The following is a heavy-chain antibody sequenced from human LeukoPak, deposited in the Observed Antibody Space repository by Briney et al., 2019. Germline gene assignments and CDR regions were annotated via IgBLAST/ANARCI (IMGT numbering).Heavy chain of an antibody. CDR3: AELGITMIGGV. J-gene: IGHJ6*04. CDR1: GFTFSSYE. CDR2: ISSSGSTI. Sequence: GGSLRLSCAASGFTFSSYEMSWVRQAPGKGLEWVSYISSSGSTIYYADSVKGRFTISRDNAKNSLYLQMNSLRAEDTAVYYCAELGITMIGGVWGKGATVTISS. V-gene: IGHV3-48*03. D-gene: IGHD3-10*02.